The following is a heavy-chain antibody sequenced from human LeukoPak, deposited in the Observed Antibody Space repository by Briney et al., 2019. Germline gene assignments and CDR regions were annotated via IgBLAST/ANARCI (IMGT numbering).Heavy chain of an antibody. J-gene: IGHJ3*02. D-gene: IGHD3-22*01. V-gene: IGHV1-69*04. CDR2: IIPILGIA. CDR1: GGTFSSYA. CDR3: ARCEDYYDSSVGAFDI. Sequence: ASVKVSCKASGGTFSSYAISWVRQAPGQGLEWMGRIIPILGIANYAQKFQGRVTITADKSTSTAYMELSSLRSEDTAVYYCARCEDYYDSSVGAFDIWGQGTMVTVSS.